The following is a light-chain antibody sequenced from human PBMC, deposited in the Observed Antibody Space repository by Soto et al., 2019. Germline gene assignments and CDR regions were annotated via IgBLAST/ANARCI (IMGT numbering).Light chain of an antibody. CDR1: SSDVGGYDY. V-gene: IGLV2-14*01. CDR3: SSYTSSSALV. CDR2: EVS. Sequence: QSVLTQPASVSGSPGQSITISCTGTSSDVGGYDYVSWYQHHPGKVPKLIIYEVSKRPSGVSHRFSGSKSGDTASLTISGLPAEDEADYYCSSYTSSSALVFGGGTKLTVL. J-gene: IGLJ2*01.